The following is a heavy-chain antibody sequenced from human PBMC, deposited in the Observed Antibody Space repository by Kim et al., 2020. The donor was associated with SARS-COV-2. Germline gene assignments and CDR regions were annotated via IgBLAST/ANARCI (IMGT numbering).Heavy chain of an antibody. CDR2: ETV. Sequence: ETVAYAAPVKGRFIISRDDSEDTLYLELNSLKAEDTAIYYCTSIVLTYFDYWGQGNLATVSS. V-gene: IGHV3-15*01. J-gene: IGHJ4*02. D-gene: IGHD1-26*01. CDR3: TSIVLTYFDY.